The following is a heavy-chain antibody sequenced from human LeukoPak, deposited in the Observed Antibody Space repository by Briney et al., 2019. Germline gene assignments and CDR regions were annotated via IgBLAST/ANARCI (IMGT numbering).Heavy chain of an antibody. J-gene: IGHJ5*02. V-gene: IGHV3-7*01. CDR2: IKQDGSEI. Sequence: GGSLRLSCAASGFLLRSYWMSWVRQAPGKGLGWVASIKQDGSEIYYVDSVKGRFTISRDNAKNSLYLQMHSLRAEDTAVYYCARPKPVMPTAGFDPWGQGTLVTVSS. D-gene: IGHD2-2*01. CDR1: GFLLRSYW. CDR3: ARPKPVMPTAGFDP.